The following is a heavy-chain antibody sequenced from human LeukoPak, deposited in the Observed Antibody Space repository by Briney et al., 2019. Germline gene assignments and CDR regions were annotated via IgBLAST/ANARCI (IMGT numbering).Heavy chain of an antibody. D-gene: IGHD3-22*01. V-gene: IGHV3-15*01. CDR1: GFTFSDAY. CDR2: IKKKADGATP. Sequence: PGGSLRLSCAASGFTFSDAYMHWVRQAPGMGLEWVGRIKKKADGATPDYAAPLKGRFTISRDDSKNTLYLQMNSLKTEDTAVYYCTTDWGYYDSSGYYMVYFDYWGQGTLVTVSS. CDR3: TTDWGYYDSSGYYMVYFDY. J-gene: IGHJ4*02.